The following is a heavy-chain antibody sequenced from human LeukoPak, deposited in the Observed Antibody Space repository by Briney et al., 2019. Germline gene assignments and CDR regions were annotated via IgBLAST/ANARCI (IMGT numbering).Heavy chain of an antibody. V-gene: IGHV1-18*01. D-gene: IGHD3-3*01. CDR3: ARVLLVFGVVIISHFDY. Sequence: ASVKVSCKASGYTFTSYGISWVRQAPGQGLEWMGWINAYNGNTNYAQKLQGRVTMTTDTSTSTAYMELRSLRSDDTAVYYCARVLLVFGVVIISHFDYWGQGTLVTVSS. J-gene: IGHJ4*02. CDR2: INAYNGNT. CDR1: GYTFTSYG.